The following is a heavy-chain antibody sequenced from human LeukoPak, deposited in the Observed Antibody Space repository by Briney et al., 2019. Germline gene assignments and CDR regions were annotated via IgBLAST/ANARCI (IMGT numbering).Heavy chain of an antibody. CDR2: IHYSGSR. V-gene: IGHV4-39*07. Sequence: SETLSLTCSVSGGSIRSSSYYWGWIRQPPGKGLEWIGSIHYSGSRYYNPSLKGRVNISVDMSKNQFSLKLSSVTAADTAVYYCARGPVLLWFGVRAHWFDPWGQGTLVTVSS. D-gene: IGHD3-10*01. CDR3: ARGPVLLWFGVRAHWFDP. J-gene: IGHJ5*02. CDR1: GGSIRSSSYY.